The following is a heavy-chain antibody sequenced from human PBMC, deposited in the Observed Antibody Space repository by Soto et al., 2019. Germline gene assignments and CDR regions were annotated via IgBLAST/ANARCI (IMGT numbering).Heavy chain of an antibody. V-gene: IGHV1-46*01. D-gene: IGHD3-3*01. J-gene: IGHJ6*02. CDR1: GYGFASCS. Sequence: ASVEVSWKESGYGFASCSRYWVRQAPRQGLDWRGIINPSGGSTSYAQKFQGRVTMTRDTSTSTVYMELSSLRSEDTAVYYCARAQPKDLLITTIYYYYSGMDVWGQGTTVTVSS. CDR2: INPSGGST. CDR3: ARAQPKDLLITTIYYYYSGMDV.